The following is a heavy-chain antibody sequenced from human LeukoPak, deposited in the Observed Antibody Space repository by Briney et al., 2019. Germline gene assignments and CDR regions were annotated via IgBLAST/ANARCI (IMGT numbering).Heavy chain of an antibody. CDR1: GFTFSSYA. CDR3: ARGGTGATRDDTFDI. J-gene: IGHJ3*02. D-gene: IGHD1-7*01. CDR2: IGSTGNYI. V-gene: IGHV3-21*01. Sequence: GGSLRLSCAASGFTFSSYAMNWVRQAPGKGLEWVSSIGSTGNYIQYADSVKGRFTISRDNAKNSLYLQMNSLRAEDTAVYYCARGGTGATRDDTFDIWGQGAMVTVSS.